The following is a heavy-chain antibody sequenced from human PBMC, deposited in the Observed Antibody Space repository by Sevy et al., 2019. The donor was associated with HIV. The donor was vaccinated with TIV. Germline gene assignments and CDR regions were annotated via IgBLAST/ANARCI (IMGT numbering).Heavy chain of an antibody. CDR1: GYTFTSYV. V-gene: IGHV1-18*01. CDR3: ARAPSGSQGPGQYFQH. J-gene: IGHJ1*01. Sequence: ASVKVSCKASGYTFTSYVISWVRQAPGQGLEWMGRISGYNGDTNYAQKLQGRVTMTTDTSTSTAYMELRSLRSDDTAVYYCARAPSGSQGPGQYFQHWGQVTLVTVSS. CDR2: ISGYNGDT. D-gene: IGHD1-26*01.